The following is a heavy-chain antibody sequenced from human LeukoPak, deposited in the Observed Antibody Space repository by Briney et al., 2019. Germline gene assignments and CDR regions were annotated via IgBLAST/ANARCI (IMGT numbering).Heavy chain of an antibody. D-gene: IGHD6-13*01. V-gene: IGHV3-64*01. CDR1: GSTFSSYA. Sequence: GGSLRLSCAASGSTFSSYAVHWVRQAPGKGLEYVSAISSNGGSTYYANSVKGRFTISRDNSKNTLYLQMGSLRAEDMAVYYCAREIAAAAFDYWGQGTLVTVSS. CDR2: ISSNGGST. J-gene: IGHJ4*02. CDR3: AREIAAAAFDY.